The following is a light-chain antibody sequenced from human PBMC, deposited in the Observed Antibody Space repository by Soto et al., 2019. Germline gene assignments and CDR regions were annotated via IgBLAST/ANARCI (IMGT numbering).Light chain of an antibody. Sequence: QSVLTQPASVSGSPGQSITISCTGTSSDVGGYNFVSWYQQHPDKAPKLMIYDVTNRPSGVSNRFSGPKSGNTASLTISGLQAEDEADYYCSSYTSISTYVFGTGTKLTVL. CDR3: SSYTSISTYV. V-gene: IGLV2-14*01. CDR1: SSDVGGYNF. CDR2: DVT. J-gene: IGLJ1*01.